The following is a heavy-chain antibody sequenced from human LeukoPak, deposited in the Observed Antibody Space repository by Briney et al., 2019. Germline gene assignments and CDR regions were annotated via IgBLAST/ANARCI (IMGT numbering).Heavy chain of an antibody. CDR2: IYPGDSDN. CDR1: GYSFTSYW. D-gene: IGHD2-2*01. V-gene: IGHV5-51*01. J-gene: IGHJ6*03. Sequence: GESLMISCKGSGYSFTSYWIGWVRQLPGKGLEWMGIIYPGDSDNRYSPSFQGQVTISADKSISTAYLQWISLKASDTAMYYCARLSQMSTSPRMDVWGKGTTVTISS. CDR3: ARLSQMSTSPRMDV.